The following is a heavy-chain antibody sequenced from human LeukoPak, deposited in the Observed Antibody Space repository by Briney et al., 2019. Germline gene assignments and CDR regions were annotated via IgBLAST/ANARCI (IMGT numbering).Heavy chain of an antibody. CDR1: GFTFSSYS. J-gene: IGHJ1*01. V-gene: IGHV3-21*04. CDR2: ISSSSSYI. Sequence: GGSLRLSCAASGFTFSSYSMNWVRQAPGKGLEWVSSISSSSSYIYYADSVKGRFTISRGNAKNSLYLQMNSLRAEDTAVYYCARAGSGWRYEYFQHWGQGTLVTVSS. CDR3: ARAGSGWRYEYFQH. D-gene: IGHD6-19*01.